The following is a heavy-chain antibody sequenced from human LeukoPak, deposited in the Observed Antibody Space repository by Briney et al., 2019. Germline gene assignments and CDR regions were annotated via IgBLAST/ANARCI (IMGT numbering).Heavy chain of an antibody. CDR3: ARDRGGYCSSTSCYRDWFDP. CDR1: GYTFTGYY. J-gene: IGHJ5*02. V-gene: IGHV1-2*02. Sequence: ASVKVSCKASGYTFTGYYMHWVRQAPGQGLEWMGWINPNSGGTNYAQKFQGRVTMTRDTSISTAYMGLSRLRSDDTAVYYCARDRGGYCSSTSCYRDWFDPWGQGTLVAVSS. D-gene: IGHD2-2*02. CDR2: INPNSGGT.